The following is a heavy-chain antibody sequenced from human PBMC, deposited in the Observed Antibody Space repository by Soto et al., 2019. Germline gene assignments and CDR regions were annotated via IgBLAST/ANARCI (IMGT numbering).Heavy chain of an antibody. J-gene: IGHJ4*02. CDR3: AREQDGYNSFDY. CDR1: GYTFSNYW. CDR2: IYPGDSDT. D-gene: IGHD5-18*01. V-gene: IGHV5-51*01. Sequence: PGESLKISCKGSGYTFSNYWIGWVRQMPGKGLEWMGIIYPGDSDTRYSPSFQGQVTISADKSISTAYLQWRSLKASDTAIYYCAREQDGYNSFDYWGQGTLVTVSS.